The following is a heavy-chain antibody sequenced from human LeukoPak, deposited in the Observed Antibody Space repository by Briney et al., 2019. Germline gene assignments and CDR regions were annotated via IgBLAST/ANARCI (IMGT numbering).Heavy chain of an antibody. CDR2: ISSSSGYT. J-gene: IGHJ6*02. V-gene: IGHV3-21*01. Sequence: GGSLRLSCAASRFTFSRYIMNWVRQAPGKGLEWVSCISSSSGYTYYADSVKGRFTISRDKSKSTLYLQMNSLRAEDTGVYYCARGGDYNFWSGYSYGMDVWGQGTTVSVSS. CDR3: ARGGDYNFWSGYSYGMDV. CDR1: RFTFSRYI. D-gene: IGHD3-3*01.